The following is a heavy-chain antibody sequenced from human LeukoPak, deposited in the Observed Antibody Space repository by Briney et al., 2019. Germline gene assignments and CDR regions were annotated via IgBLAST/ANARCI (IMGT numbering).Heavy chain of an antibody. CDR1: GFTFSSYA. CDR3: AGADYYDSSGYYYYFDY. J-gene: IGHJ4*02. CDR2: IIPIFGTA. Sequence: GGSLRLSCAASGFTFSSYAISWVRQAPGQGLEWMGGIIPIFGTANYAQKFQGRVTITADESTSTAYMELSSLRSEDTAVYYCAGADYYDSSGYYYYFDYWGQGTLVTVSS. D-gene: IGHD3-22*01. V-gene: IGHV1-69*01.